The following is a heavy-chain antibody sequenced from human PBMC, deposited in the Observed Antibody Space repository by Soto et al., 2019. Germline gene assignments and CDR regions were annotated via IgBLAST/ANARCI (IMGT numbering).Heavy chain of an antibody. V-gene: IGHV1-18*04. CDR1: GYTFTSYG. CDR2: ISAYNGNT. J-gene: IGHJ6*02. CDR3: ARDLGSSWYRTYYYYGMDV. D-gene: IGHD6-13*01. Sequence: ASVKVSCKASGYTFTSYGISWVRQAPGQGLEWMGWISAYNGNTNYAQKLQGRVTMTTDTSTSTAYMELRSLRSDDTAVYYCARDLGSSWYRTYYYYGMDVWGQGTTVTV.